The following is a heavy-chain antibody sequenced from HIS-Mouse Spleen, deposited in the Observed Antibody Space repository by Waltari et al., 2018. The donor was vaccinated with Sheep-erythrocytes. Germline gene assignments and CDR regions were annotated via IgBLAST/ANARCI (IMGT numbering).Heavy chain of an antibody. V-gene: IGHV3-21*01. Sequence: AASGFTFSSYSMNWVRQAPGKGLEWVSSISSSSSYIYYADSVKGRFTISRDNDKNSLYLQMNSLRAEDTAVYYCARVAAVTTYYFDYWGQGTLVTVSS. CDR2: ISSSSSYI. CDR1: GFTFSSYS. D-gene: IGHD4-17*01. CDR3: ARVAAVTTYYFDY. J-gene: IGHJ4*02.